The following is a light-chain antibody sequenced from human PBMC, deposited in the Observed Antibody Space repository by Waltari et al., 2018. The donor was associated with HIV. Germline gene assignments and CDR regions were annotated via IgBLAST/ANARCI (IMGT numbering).Light chain of an antibody. CDR3: QQRRNWPLLH. Sequence: EIVLTQSPATLSLSPGERATLSCRASQSVSSYLAWYQQKPGQAPRLLIYDAANRATGIPARFSGSGSGTDFALTISSLEPEGFAVYYCQQRRNWPLLHFGGGTKVEIK. CDR1: QSVSSY. J-gene: IGKJ4*01. V-gene: IGKV3-11*01. CDR2: DAA.